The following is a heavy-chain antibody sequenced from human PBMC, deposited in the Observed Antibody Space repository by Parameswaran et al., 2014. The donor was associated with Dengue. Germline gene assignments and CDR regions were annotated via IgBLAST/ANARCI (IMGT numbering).Heavy chain of an antibody. J-gene: IGHJ4*02. CDR3: ARGPWYYDSSGSGYYFDY. V-gene: IGHV4-30-4*01. CDR2: IYYSGST. D-gene: IGHD3-22*01. Sequence: RWIRQPPGKGLEWIGYIYYSGSTYYNPSLKSRVTISVDTSKNQFSLKLSSVTAADTAVYYCARGPWYYDSSGSGYYFDYWGQGTLVTVSS.